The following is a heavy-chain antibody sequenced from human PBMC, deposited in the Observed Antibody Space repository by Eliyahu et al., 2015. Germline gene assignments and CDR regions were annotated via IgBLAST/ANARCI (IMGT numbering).Heavy chain of an antibody. D-gene: IGHD5-12*01. J-gene: IGHJ3*02. Sequence: EVQLVESGGGLVQPGGSLRLXCAASGFTFSXYWIHWVRQVSGKGLVWVSRINSDGSSTTYADSVKGRFTMSRDNAKNTLYLQMNSLRAEDTAVYYCVRVGGTSGYYNDAFDIWGQGTMVTVSS. CDR2: INSDGSST. V-gene: IGHV3-74*01. CDR3: VRVGGTSGYYNDAFDI. CDR1: GFTFSXYW.